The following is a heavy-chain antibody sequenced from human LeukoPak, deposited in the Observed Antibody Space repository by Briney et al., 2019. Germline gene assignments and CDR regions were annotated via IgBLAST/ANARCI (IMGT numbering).Heavy chain of an antibody. D-gene: IGHD5-24*01. V-gene: IGHV4-34*01. CDR1: GGSFSGYY. CDR3: ARRGYRKLRKTYYFDY. CDR2: INHSGST. J-gene: IGHJ4*02. Sequence: SETLSLTCAVYGGSFSGYYWSWIRQPPGKGLEWIGEINHSGSTNYNPSLKSRVTISVDTSKNQFSLKLSSVTAADTAVYYCARRGYRKLRKTYYFDYWGQGTLVTVSS.